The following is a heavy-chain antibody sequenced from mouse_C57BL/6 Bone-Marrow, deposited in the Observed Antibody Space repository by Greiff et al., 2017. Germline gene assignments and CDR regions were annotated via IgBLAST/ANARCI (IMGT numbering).Heavy chain of an antibody. Sequence: EVKLMESGGDLVKPGASLKLSCAASGFTFSSYGMSWVRQTPDKRLEWVATISSGGSYTYYPASVKGRFTISRDNAKNTLYLQMSSLTSEDTAMYDGARREFSAHYYAMDYWGQGTSVTVSS. CDR3: ARREFSAHYYAMDY. CDR1: GFTFSSYG. CDR2: ISSGGSYT. V-gene: IGHV5-6*02. J-gene: IGHJ4*01. D-gene: IGHD1-2*01.